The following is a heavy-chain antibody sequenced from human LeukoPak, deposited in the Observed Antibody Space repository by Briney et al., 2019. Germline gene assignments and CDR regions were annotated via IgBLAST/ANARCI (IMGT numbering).Heavy chain of an antibody. CDR1: GGSISSYY. V-gene: IGHV4-4*07. D-gene: IGHD2-2*01. J-gene: IGHJ6*03. CDR2: IYTSGST. Sequence: SETLSLTCTVSGGSISSYYWSWIRQPAGKGLEWIGRIYTSGSTNYNPSLKSRVTMSVDTSKNHFSLKLISVTAADTAVYYCARVRTSCNPECDYYYMDVWGKGTTVTVSS. CDR3: ARVRTSCNPECDYYYMDV.